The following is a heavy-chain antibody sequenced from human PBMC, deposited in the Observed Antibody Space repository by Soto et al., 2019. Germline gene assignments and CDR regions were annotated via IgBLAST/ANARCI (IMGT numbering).Heavy chain of an antibody. CDR3: ARDRAASDY. CDR2: ISGSGGST. V-gene: IGHV3-23*01. J-gene: IGHJ4*02. D-gene: IGHD2-15*01. CDR1: VFTFSSYA. Sequence: WWSLRLSCSASVFTFSSYAMSWVRQAPGKGLEWVSAISGSGGSTYYADSVKGRFTISRDNSKNTLYLQMNSLRAEDTAVYYCARDRAASDYWGQGTLVTVSS.